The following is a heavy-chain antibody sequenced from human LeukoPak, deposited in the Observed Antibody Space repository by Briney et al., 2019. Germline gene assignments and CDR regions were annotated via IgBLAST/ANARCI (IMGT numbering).Heavy chain of an antibody. J-gene: IGHJ4*02. CDR3: ARVGSSSSLEDY. Sequence: ASVKLSCKASGYTFTGYYMHWVRQAPGQGLEWMGWINHNSGGTNDAQKFQGRVTMTRDTSISTAYMELSRLRSDDTAVYYCARVGSSSSLEDYWGQGTLVTVSS. D-gene: IGHD6-6*01. V-gene: IGHV1-2*02. CDR1: GYTFTGYY. CDR2: INHNSGGT.